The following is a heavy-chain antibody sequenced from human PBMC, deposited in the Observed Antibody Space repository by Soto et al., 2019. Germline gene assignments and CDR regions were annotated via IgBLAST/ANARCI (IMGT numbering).Heavy chain of an antibody. CDR1: GGSFSGYY. V-gene: IGHV4-34*01. Sequence: PSETLSLTCAVYGGSFSGYYWSWIRQPPGKGLEWIGEINHSGSTNYNPSLKSRVTISVDTSKNQFSLKLSSVTAADTAVYYCARGHFEDIVVVPAAPRALYYFDYWGQGTRVTVSS. D-gene: IGHD2-2*01. CDR2: INHSGST. CDR3: ARGHFEDIVVVPAAPRALYYFDY. J-gene: IGHJ4*02.